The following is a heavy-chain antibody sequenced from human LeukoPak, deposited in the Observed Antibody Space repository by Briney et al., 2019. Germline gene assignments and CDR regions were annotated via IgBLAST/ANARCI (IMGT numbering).Heavy chain of an antibody. D-gene: IGHD7-27*01. Sequence: GASVKVSCKASGYTFTSYGISWVRQAPGQGLEWMGWISAYNGNTNYAQKLQGRVTMTTDTSTSTAYMELRSLRSDDTAVYYCARDRAITGARSSSFDIWGQGTMVTVSS. CDR2: ISAYNGNT. V-gene: IGHV1-18*01. J-gene: IGHJ3*02. CDR1: GYTFTSYG. CDR3: ARDRAITGARSSSFDI.